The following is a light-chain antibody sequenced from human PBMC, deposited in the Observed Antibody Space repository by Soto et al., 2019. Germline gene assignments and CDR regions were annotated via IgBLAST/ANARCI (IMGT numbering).Light chain of an antibody. Sequence: EVVMMQSPATLSVSPGERATLSCKASQSVSRNLAWYQATPGQAPRLLVYGASTRATGVPARFSGSGSGTEFTLTISSLQSEDSAVYYCQQYNNWLYTFGQGTKLEI. V-gene: IGKV3-15*01. CDR3: QQYNNWLYT. CDR1: QSVSRN. J-gene: IGKJ2*01. CDR2: GAS.